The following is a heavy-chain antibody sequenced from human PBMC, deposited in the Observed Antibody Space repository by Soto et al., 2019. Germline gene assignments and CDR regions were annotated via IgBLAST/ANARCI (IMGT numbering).Heavy chain of an antibody. CDR2: VIPILGTA. V-gene: IGHV1-69*01. Sequence: QVQLVQSGAEVKKPGSSVKVSCTASGGSLRNSVISWVRQAPAQRLEWMGGVIPILGTANYAQKFQGRVTMTADEATSTAYMDLSILSPADTAVYYCARLGHPGHWGPGTLVIVSS. D-gene: IGHD3-10*01. CDR3: ARLGHPGH. J-gene: IGHJ4*02. CDR1: GGSLRNSV.